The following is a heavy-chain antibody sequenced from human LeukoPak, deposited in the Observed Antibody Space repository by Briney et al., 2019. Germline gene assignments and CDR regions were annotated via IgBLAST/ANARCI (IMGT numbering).Heavy chain of an antibody. J-gene: IGHJ4*02. CDR2: IRSSSDV. D-gene: IGHD6-13*01. CDR3: ARGIAVAAPDY. Sequence: GGSLIHSFAASGFTFSSYWMTWVRQAPGKGLEWVSSIRSSSDVYYADSLKGRFTISRDNAKNSLYLQMNSLRADDTAVYYCARGIAVAAPDYWGQGSLVTVSS. CDR1: GFTFSSYW. V-gene: IGHV3-21*01.